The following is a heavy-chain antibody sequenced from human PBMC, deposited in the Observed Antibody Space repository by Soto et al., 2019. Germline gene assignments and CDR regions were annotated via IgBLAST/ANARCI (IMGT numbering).Heavy chain of an antibody. D-gene: IGHD2-2*01. Sequence: SETLSLTCTVSGGSISSYYWSWIRQPPGKGLEWIGYIYYSGSTNYNPSLKSRVTISVDTSKNQFSLKLSSVTAADTAVYYCARAHSYCSSTSCYYYWGQGTLVTVSS. CDR3: ARAHSYCSSTSCYYY. V-gene: IGHV4-59*01. J-gene: IGHJ4*02. CDR1: GGSISSYY. CDR2: IYYSGST.